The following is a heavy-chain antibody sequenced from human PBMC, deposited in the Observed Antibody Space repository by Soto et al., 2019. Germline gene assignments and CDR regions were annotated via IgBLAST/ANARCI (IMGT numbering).Heavy chain of an antibody. D-gene: IGHD3-10*01. V-gene: IGHV4-31*03. CDR2: IYDSGST. J-gene: IGHJ6*02. Sequence: QVQLQESGPGLVKPSQTLSLTCTVSGGSISSGGYYWSWIRQHPGKGLEYIGYIYDSGSTYYNPSLKSRVTMSVDASKNQFSLKLSSVTAADTAVYYCARARGGSVRGYGMGVWGQGTTVTVSS. CDR1: GGSISSGGYY. CDR3: ARARGGSVRGYGMGV.